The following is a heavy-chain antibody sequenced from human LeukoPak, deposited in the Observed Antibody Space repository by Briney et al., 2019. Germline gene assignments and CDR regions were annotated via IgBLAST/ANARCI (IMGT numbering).Heavy chain of an antibody. V-gene: IGHV3-21*01. CDR3: ARGSPNLFDY. D-gene: IGHD1-14*01. Sequence: GGSLRLSCVASGFTFSNYLMNWVRQAPGKGLEWVSSISSSSTYIYYADSVKGRFTISRDNAKNSLYLQMNSLRDEDTAVYYCARGSPNLFDYWGQGTLVTVSS. CDR1: GFTFSNYL. J-gene: IGHJ4*02. CDR2: ISSSSTYI.